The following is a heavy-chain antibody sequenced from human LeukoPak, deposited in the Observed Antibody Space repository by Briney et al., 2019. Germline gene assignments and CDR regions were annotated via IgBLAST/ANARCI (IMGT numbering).Heavy chain of an antibody. CDR2: VYYSGTT. CDR3: ARGELGTRGGDY. D-gene: IGHD7-27*01. V-gene: IGHV4-39*07. Sequence: PSETLSLTCSVSGGSISLSYYYWGWIRQPPGKALEWIGSVYYSGTTSYNPSLKSRVTISVDMSKNHFSLRLSSVTAADTAVYYCARGELGTRGGDYWGQGTLVTVSS. J-gene: IGHJ4*02. CDR1: GGSISLSYYY.